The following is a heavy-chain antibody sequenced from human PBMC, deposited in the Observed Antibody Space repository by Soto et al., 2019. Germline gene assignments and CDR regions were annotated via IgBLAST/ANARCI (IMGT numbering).Heavy chain of an antibody. CDR1: GFTFSSYG. CDR3: ARDHSWAGYSYGSHHAFDI. J-gene: IGHJ3*02. V-gene: IGHV3-33*01. D-gene: IGHD5-18*01. Sequence: GGSLRLSCAASGFTFSSYGMHWVRQAPGKGLEWVAVIWYDGSNKYYADSVKGRFTISRDNSKNTLYLQMNSLRAEDTAVYYCARDHSWAGYSYGSHHAFDIWGQGTMVTVSS. CDR2: IWYDGSNK.